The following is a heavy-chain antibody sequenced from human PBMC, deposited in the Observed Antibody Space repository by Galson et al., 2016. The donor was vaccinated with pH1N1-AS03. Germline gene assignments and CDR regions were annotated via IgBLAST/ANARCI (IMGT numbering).Heavy chain of an antibody. CDR3: ARDIIVETSFFYGMDV. J-gene: IGHJ6*02. CDR2: IIPIFDTP. D-gene: IGHD2-21*01. Sequence: SVKVSCKASGYTFTYYYIHWVRQAPGQGLEWMGGIIPIFDTPIYAQRFQGKVTITADESASRVYLELRSLRSEDTAVYYCARDIIVETSFFYGMDVWGQGTTVTVSS. CDR1: GYTFTYYY. V-gene: IGHV1-69*13.